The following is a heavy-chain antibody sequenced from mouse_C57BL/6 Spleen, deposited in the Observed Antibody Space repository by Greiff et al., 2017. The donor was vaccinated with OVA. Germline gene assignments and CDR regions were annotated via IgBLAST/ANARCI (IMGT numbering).Heavy chain of an antibody. CDR3: ARSGYYYGSSPYYFDY. D-gene: IGHD1-1*01. Sequence: EVKLQQSGPELVKPGASVKMSCKASGYTFTDYNMHWVKQSHGKSLEWIGYINPNNGGTSYNQKFKGKATLTVNKSSSTAYMELRSLTSEDSAVYYCARSGYYYGSSPYYFDYWGQGTTLTVSS. CDR1: GYTFTDYN. V-gene: IGHV1-22*01. CDR2: INPNNGGT. J-gene: IGHJ2*01.